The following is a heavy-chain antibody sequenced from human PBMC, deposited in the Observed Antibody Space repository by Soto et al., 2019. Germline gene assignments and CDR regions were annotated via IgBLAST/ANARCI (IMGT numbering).Heavy chain of an antibody. V-gene: IGHV3-72*01. CDR2: TRNKANSYTT. Sequence: GGSLRLSCAASGFTFSDHYMDWVRQAPGKGLEWVGRTRNKANSYTTEYAASVKGRFTISRDDSKNSLYLQMNSLKTEDTAVYYCARGKGSCSSTSCYYFSLDYWGQGTLVTVSS. D-gene: IGHD2-2*01. CDR1: GFTFSDHY. J-gene: IGHJ4*02. CDR3: ARGKGSCSSTSCYYFSLDY.